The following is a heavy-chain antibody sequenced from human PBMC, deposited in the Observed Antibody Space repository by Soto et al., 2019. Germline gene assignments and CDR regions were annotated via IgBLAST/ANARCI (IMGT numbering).Heavy chain of an antibody. CDR1: GGSFSGYY. J-gene: IGHJ4*02. Sequence: SETLSLTCAVYGGSFSGYYWSWIRQPPGKGLEWIGEINHSGSTNYNPSLKSRVTISVDTSKNQFSLKLSSVTAADTAVYYCAKGPPSYYDYWGQGTLVTVSS. V-gene: IGHV4-34*01. D-gene: IGHD3-10*01. CDR3: AKGPPSYYDY. CDR2: INHSGST.